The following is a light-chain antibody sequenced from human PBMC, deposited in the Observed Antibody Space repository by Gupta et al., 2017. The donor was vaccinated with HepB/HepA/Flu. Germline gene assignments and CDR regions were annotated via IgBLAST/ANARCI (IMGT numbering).Light chain of an antibody. J-gene: IGLJ2*01. Sequence: QSVLTQPPSASGTPGQRVNISCSGSRSKIGSNTVNCYQQLPGTAPKLLIYSNNLRPSGVPDRFSGSRSGTSASLALIGLQSEDEADYYCAAWDDSLNGVVFGGGTKLTVL. CDR1: RSKIGSNT. CDR3: AAWDDSLNGVV. CDR2: SNN. V-gene: IGLV1-44*01.